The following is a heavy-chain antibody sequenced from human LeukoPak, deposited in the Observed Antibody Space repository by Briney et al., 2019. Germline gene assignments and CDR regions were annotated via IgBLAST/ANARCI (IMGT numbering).Heavy chain of an antibody. D-gene: IGHD2-8*01. Sequence: SETLSLTCTVSGYSISSGYDWGWIRQPPGKGLEWIGKIYHSGSTYYNPSLKTRVTISVDTSKNQFSLKLTSVTAADTAVYYCAREAGLIYFYYIDVWGKGTTVTVSS. V-gene: IGHV4-38-2*02. CDR2: IYHSGST. CDR1: GYSISSGYD. CDR3: AREAGLIYFYYIDV. J-gene: IGHJ6*03.